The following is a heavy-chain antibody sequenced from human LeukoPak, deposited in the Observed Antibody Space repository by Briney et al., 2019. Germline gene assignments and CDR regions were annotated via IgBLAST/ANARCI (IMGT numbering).Heavy chain of an antibody. Sequence: GGSLRLSCATSQFKFNNYGMTWVRQGPGKGLEWVSAVSGSGDNTYYADSVKGRFTISRDNSKNTLYLQMNSLRAEDTAVYYCAKRILTGYSLFYYYGMDVWGQGTTVTVSS. J-gene: IGHJ6*02. D-gene: IGHD3-9*01. CDR3: AKRILTGYSLFYYYGMDV. CDR1: QFKFNNYG. V-gene: IGHV3-23*01. CDR2: VSGSGDNT.